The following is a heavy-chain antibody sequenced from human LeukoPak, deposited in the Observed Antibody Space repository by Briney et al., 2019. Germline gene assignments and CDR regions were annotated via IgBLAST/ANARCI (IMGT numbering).Heavy chain of an antibody. CDR1: SGSISSYY. CDR2: IYYSGDT. CDR3: ARHRFGELLHFDL. Sequence: SETLSLTCTVSSGSISSYYWSWIRQPPGKGLEWIGYIYYSGDTNYNPSLMSRVTISLDTSKNQFSLKLSSVTAADTAVYYCARHRFGELLHFDLWGRGTLVTVSS. V-gene: IGHV4-59*08. D-gene: IGHD3-10*01. J-gene: IGHJ2*01.